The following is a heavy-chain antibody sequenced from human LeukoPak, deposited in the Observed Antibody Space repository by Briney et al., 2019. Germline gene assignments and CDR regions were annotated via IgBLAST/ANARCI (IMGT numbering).Heavy chain of an antibody. V-gene: IGHV1-69*02. Sequence: SVKVSCKASGDTFSSYTISWVRQAPGQGLEWMGRIITVLGRANYAQKFQGRVTIIADKFTSTAYMELSSLRSEVKAVYISASPRSRRDGYNRHPSNPIDFWGKGTTVTVSS. J-gene: IGHJ6*03. CDR2: IITVLGRA. CDR1: GDTFSSYT. D-gene: IGHD5-24*01. CDR3: ASPRSRRDGYNRHPSNPIDF.